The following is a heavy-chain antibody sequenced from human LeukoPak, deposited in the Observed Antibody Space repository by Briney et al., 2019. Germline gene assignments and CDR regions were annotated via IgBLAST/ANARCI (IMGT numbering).Heavy chain of an antibody. D-gene: IGHD3-22*01. Sequence: GGSLRLSCAASGFTFSSYAMSWVRQAPGKGLEWVSAISGSGGSTYYADSVKGRFTISRDNSKNTLYLQMNSLRAEDTAVYYCAKTGSYDSSGPDPWGYMDVWGKGTTVTVSS. CDR1: GFTFSSYA. CDR2: ISGSGGST. V-gene: IGHV3-23*01. CDR3: AKTGSYDSSGPDPWGYMDV. J-gene: IGHJ6*03.